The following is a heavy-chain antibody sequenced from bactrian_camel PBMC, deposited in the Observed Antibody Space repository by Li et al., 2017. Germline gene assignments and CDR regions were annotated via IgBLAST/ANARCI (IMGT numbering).Heavy chain of an antibody. J-gene: IGHJ6*01. Sequence: QLVESGGDSVQAGGSLRLSCGVSGYAYAGNCLGWFRQPPGQKREVVAGIDSGGKTTYAEFVKGRFIISKDDAKKTLYLQMHSLRPEDTAMYYCAAAPEALWVRVADFGYWGQGTQVTVS. D-gene: IGHD3*01. CDR1: GYAYAGNC. CDR3: AAAPEALWVRVADFGY. V-gene: IGHV3S55*01. CDR2: IDSGGKT.